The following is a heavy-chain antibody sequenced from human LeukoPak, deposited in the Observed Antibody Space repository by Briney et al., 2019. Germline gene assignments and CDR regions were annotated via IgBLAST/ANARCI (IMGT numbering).Heavy chain of an antibody. V-gene: IGHV3-48*02. CDR2: ISSSSSTI. CDR1: GFTFSSYS. CDR3: ARDRLLSYDSSGYPLTNNWFDP. J-gene: IGHJ5*02. D-gene: IGHD3-22*01. Sequence: GGSLRLSCAASGFTFSSYSMNWVRQAPGKGLEWVSYISSSSSTIYYADSVKGRFSISRDNAKNSLYLQMNSLRDEDTAVYYCARDRLLSYDSSGYPLTNNWFDPWGQGTLVTVSS.